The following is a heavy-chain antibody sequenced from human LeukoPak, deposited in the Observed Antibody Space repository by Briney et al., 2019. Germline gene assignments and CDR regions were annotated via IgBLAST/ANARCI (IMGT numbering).Heavy chain of an antibody. CDR2: ISGSGGST. Sequence: GSLRLSCAASGFTFSSYAMSWVRQAPGKGLEWVSAISGSGGSTYYADSVKGRFTISRDNSKNTLYLQMNSLRAEDTAVYYCAKGMVRGVINPTDYWGQGTLVTVSS. J-gene: IGHJ4*02. CDR3: AKGMVRGVINPTDY. V-gene: IGHV3-23*01. CDR1: GFTFSSYA. D-gene: IGHD3-10*01.